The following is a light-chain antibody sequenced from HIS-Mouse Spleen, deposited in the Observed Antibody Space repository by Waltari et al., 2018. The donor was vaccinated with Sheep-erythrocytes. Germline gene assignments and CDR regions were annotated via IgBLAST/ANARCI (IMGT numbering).Light chain of an antibody. J-gene: IGKJ2*01. CDR2: DAS. CDR1: QSVSSY. CDR3: QQRSNWYT. Sequence: EIVLTHPPATLSLSPGDRATLSCRASQSVSSYLAWYQQKPGQAPRLLIYDASNRATGIPARFSGSGSGTDFTLTISSLEPEDFAVYYCQQRSNWYTFGQGTKLEIK. V-gene: IGKV3-11*01.